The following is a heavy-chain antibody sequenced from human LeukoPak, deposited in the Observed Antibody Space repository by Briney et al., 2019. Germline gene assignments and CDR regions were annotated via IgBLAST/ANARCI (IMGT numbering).Heavy chain of an antibody. Sequence: GGSLRLSCAASGFTFSSFGMHWVRQAPGKGLEWVAVISYDGSNKYYADSVKGRFTISRDNSKNTLYLQMNSLRAEDTAVYYCARGSDYYDSWGQGTLVTVSS. CDR1: GFTFSSFG. J-gene: IGHJ4*02. V-gene: IGHV3-30*03. D-gene: IGHD3-22*01. CDR2: ISYDGSNK. CDR3: ARGSDYYDS.